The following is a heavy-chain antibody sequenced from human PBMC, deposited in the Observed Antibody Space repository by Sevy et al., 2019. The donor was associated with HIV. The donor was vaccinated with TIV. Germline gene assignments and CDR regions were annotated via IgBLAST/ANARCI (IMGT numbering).Heavy chain of an antibody. V-gene: IGHV1-69*13. D-gene: IGHD7-27*01. Sequence: ASVKVSCKASGGTFSSYAISWVRQAPGQGLEWMGGIIPIFGTSNYAQMFQGRVTITADESTSTANMELSSLRSEDTAVYYCARGTATWNWGSGVEGFDPWGQGTLVTVSS. CDR1: GGTFSSYA. J-gene: IGHJ5*02. CDR2: IIPIFGTS. CDR3: ARGTATWNWGSGVEGFDP.